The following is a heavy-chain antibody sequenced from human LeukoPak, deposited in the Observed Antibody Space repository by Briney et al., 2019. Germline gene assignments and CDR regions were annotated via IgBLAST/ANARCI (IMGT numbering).Heavy chain of an antibody. J-gene: IGHJ4*02. CDR3: ASDAILSYYSAGSAYHGFDF. D-gene: IGHD3-22*01. V-gene: IGHV1-18*01. CDR2: ISAYNGNT. CDR1: GYTVTSYG. Sequence: ASAKVSCKASGYTVTSYGISWVRRSPGQGLGCLGWISAYNGNTNYAQKLQGRVTMTTDTSTSTDYMDLRSLRSDDPAMYYCASDAILSYYSAGSAYHGFDFWGQGTLVTVSS.